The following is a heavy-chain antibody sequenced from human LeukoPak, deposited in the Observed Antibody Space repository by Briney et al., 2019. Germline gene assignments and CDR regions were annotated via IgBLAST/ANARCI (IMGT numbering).Heavy chain of an antibody. CDR2: INPSGGST. V-gene: IGHV1-46*01. J-gene: IGHJ4*02. Sequence: ASVKVSCKASGYTFTSYYMHWVRQAPGQGLEWMGIINPSGGSTSYAQKFQGRVTMTRDTSTSTVYMELSSLRSEDTAVYYCARESHGSANYYGSGSYYNFAYWGQRTLVTVSS. CDR1: GYTFTSYY. CDR3: ARESHGSANYYGSGSYYNFAY. D-gene: IGHD3-10*01.